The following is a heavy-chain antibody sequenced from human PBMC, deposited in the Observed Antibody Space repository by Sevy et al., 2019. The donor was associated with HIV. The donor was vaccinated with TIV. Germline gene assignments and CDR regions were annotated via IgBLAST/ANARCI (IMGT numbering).Heavy chain of an antibody. D-gene: IGHD3-9*01. CDR3: AKGGILTLHDY. Sequence: GGSLRLSCVASRFRFSDYAMSWVRQAPGKGLECVSTVSSSDNSIYYADSVKGRFTISRDNSKNTVYLQMHSLRAEDTAVYYCAKGGILTLHDYWGQGTLVTVSS. V-gene: IGHV3-23*01. CDR2: VSSSDNSI. J-gene: IGHJ4*02. CDR1: RFRFSDYA.